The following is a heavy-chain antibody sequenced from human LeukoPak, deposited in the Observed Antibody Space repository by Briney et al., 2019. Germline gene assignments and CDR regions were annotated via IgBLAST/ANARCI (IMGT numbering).Heavy chain of an antibody. V-gene: IGHV3-33*08. CDR1: GFTLSTCG. Sequence: GGTLRLSCAASGFTLSTCGMHWVRQAPGKGLEWVAVIWYDGSNKYYADSVKGRFTISRDNSKNTLYLQMNSLRAEDTAVYYCARGQRNRMVVAATYYYYYGMDVWGQGTTVTVSS. CDR2: IWYDGSNK. D-gene: IGHD2-15*01. CDR3: ARGQRNRMVVAATYYYYYGMDV. J-gene: IGHJ6*02.